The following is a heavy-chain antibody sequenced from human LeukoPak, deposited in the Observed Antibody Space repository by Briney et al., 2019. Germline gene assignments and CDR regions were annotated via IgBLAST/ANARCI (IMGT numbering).Heavy chain of an antibody. CDR3: ARRPRDRGYSGYDSPDYYGMDV. D-gene: IGHD5-12*01. Sequence: GRSLRLSCAASGFTFSSYEMNWVRQAPGKGLEWVSYISSSGSTIYYADSVKGRFTISRDNAKNSLYLQMNSLRAEDTAVYYCARRPRDRGYSGYDSPDYYGMDVWGQGTTVTVSS. CDR2: ISSSGSTI. J-gene: IGHJ6*02. V-gene: IGHV3-48*03. CDR1: GFTFSSYE.